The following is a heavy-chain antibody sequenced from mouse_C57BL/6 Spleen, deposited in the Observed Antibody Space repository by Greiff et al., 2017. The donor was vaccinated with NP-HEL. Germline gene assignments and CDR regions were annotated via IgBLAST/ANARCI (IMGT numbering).Heavy chain of an antibody. J-gene: IGHJ2*01. CDR3: ARDDYGGGVYFDY. V-gene: IGHV1-52*01. Sequence: QVQLQQPGAELVRPGSSVKLSCKASGYTFTSYWMHWVKQRPIQGLEWTGNIDPSDSETHYNQKFKDKATLTVDKSSSTAYMQLSSLTSEDSAVYYCARDDYGGGVYFDYWGQGTTLTVSS. D-gene: IGHD2-4*01. CDR2: IDPSDSET. CDR1: GYTFTSYW.